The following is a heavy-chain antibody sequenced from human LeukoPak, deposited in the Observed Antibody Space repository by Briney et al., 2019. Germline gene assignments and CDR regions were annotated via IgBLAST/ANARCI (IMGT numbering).Heavy chain of an antibody. CDR3: VRLSTSVAGADY. CDR1: GSIFSSSW. CDR2: IKKDGSEK. V-gene: IGHV3-7*01. J-gene: IGHJ4*02. D-gene: IGHD6-19*01. Sequence: PGGSLRLSCAVSGSIFSSSWMSWVRQAPGKGLEWVANIKKDGSEKYYVDSVKGRFTISRGNAKNSLYLQMDSLRVEDTAVYYCVRLSTSVAGADYWGQGTLVTVSS.